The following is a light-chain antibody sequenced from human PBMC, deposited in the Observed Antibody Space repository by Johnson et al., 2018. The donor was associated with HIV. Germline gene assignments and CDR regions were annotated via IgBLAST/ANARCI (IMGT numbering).Light chain of an antibody. V-gene: IGLV1-51*01. J-gene: IGLJ1*01. Sequence: QPVLTQPPSVSAAPGQKVTISCSGSSSNIGNNYVSWYQQLPGTAPKLLIYDNNKRPSGIPDRFSGSKSGTSATLGITGLPTGDEADYYCGTWDSSLSSYVFGTGTKVTVL. CDR1: SSNIGNNY. CDR3: GTWDSSLSSYV. CDR2: DNN.